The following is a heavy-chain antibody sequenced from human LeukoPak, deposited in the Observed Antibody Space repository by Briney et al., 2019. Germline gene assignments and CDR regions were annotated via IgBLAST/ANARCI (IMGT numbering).Heavy chain of an antibody. V-gene: IGHV1-18*01. Sequence: ASVKVSCKASGYTFTRYGISWVRQAPGHRLEWMGWISAYNGNTNYAQKLQGRVTMTTDTSTSTAYMELRRLRSEDTAVYSCARDKGIQLWRPYYFDYWGQGTLVTVSS. D-gene: IGHD5-18*01. CDR3: ARDKGIQLWRPYYFDY. CDR2: ISAYNGNT. J-gene: IGHJ4*02. CDR1: GYTFTRYG.